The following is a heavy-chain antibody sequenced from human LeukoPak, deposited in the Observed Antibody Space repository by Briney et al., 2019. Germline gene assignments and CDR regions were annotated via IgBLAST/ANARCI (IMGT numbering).Heavy chain of an antibody. Sequence: SETLSLTCTVSGGSISSYYWSWIRQPPGKGLEWIGRIYTSGSTNYNPSLKSRVTMSVDTSKNQFSLKLSSVTAADTAVYYCARGAVAGTLNYYYYGMDVWGQGTTVTVSS. D-gene: IGHD6-19*01. CDR3: ARGAVAGTLNYYYYGMDV. J-gene: IGHJ6*02. V-gene: IGHV4-4*07. CDR1: GGSISSYY. CDR2: IYTSGST.